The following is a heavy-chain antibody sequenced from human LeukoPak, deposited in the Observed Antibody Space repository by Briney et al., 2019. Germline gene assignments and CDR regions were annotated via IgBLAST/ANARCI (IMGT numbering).Heavy chain of an antibody. J-gene: IGHJ4*02. CDR3: ARHTRPDSTPFDY. CDR2: ISSSGSTI. Sequence: GGSLRLSCSASGFTFSDYYMSWIRQAPGKGLEWVSYISSSGSTIYYADSVKGRFTISRDNAKNSLYLQMNSLRAEDTAVYYCARHTRPDSTPFDYWGQGTLVTVSS. D-gene: IGHD2-15*01. V-gene: IGHV3-11*04. CDR1: GFTFSDYY.